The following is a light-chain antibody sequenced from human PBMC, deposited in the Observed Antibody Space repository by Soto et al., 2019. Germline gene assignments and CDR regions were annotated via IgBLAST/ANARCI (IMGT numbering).Light chain of an antibody. CDR3: ASWDDSLNVHV. CDR2: SND. CDR1: SSNIASNT. J-gene: IGLJ1*01. V-gene: IGLV1-44*01. Sequence: QSVLTQPRSASGTPGQRVTVSCSGSSSNIASNTVNWYQQLPGTAPKLLIYSNDQRPSGVPDRFSASKSGTSASLAISGLQYEDEADYYCASWDDSLNVHVFGPGTKGTV.